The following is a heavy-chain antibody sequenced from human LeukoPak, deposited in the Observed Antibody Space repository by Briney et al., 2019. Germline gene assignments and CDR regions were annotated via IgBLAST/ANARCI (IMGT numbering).Heavy chain of an antibody. J-gene: IGHJ5*02. V-gene: IGHV1-8*02. Sequence: GASVKVSCKASGYTFTGYYMHWVRQAPGQGLEWMGWMNPNSGNTGYAQKFQGRVTMTRNTSISTAYMELSSLRSEDTAVYYCARTRLRNNWFDPWGQGTLVTVSS. D-gene: IGHD4-17*01. CDR1: GYTFTGYY. CDR3: ARTRLRNNWFDP. CDR2: MNPNSGNT.